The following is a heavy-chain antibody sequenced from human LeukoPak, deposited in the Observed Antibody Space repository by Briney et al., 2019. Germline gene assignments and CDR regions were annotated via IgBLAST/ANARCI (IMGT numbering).Heavy chain of an antibody. D-gene: IGHD2-15*01. V-gene: IGHV4-34*01. CDR2: IKHSGNT. Sequence: NPSETLSLTCAVYGGSSSGYYWSWIRQPPGKGLEWIGEIKHSGNTNYNPSLKSRVTISVDTSKNQFSLKLTSVAAADTAVYYCARGIVIGGTYVDSWGQGTLVTVSS. J-gene: IGHJ4*02. CDR3: ARGIVIGGTYVDS. CDR1: GGSSSGYY.